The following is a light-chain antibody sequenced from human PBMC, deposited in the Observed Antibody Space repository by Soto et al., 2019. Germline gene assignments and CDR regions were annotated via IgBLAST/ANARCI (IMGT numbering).Light chain of an antibody. Sequence: SYELTQPLSVSVALGQTARITCGGNNIGRKNAHWYQQKPGQVPVLVIYRDSNRPSGIPERFSGSNSGNTATLTISRAQAGDEADYYCQVWDDNPLVFGGGTKLTVL. J-gene: IGLJ2*01. CDR3: QVWDDNPLV. V-gene: IGLV3-9*01. CDR2: RDS. CDR1: NIGRKN.